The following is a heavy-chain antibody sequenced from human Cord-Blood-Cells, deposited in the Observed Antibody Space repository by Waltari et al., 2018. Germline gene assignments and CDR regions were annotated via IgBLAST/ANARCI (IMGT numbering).Heavy chain of an antibody. CDR2: MNPNSGNT. J-gene: IGHJ4*02. CDR1: GYTFTSYD. D-gene: IGHD2-15*01. V-gene: IGHV1-8*03. CDR3: AWQYCSGGSCYQFDY. Sequence: QVQLVQSGAEVKKPGASVKVSCKASGYTFTSYDINWVRQATGQGLEWMGWMNPNSGNTGYTQKFQGRVSITRNTSISTAYMELSSLRSEDTAVYYCAWQYCSGGSCYQFDYWGQGTLVTVSS.